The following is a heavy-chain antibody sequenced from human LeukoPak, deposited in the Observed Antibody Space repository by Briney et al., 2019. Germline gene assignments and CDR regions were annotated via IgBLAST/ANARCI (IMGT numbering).Heavy chain of an antibody. CDR2: IYYSGST. Sequence: SETLSLTCTVSGGSISSSSYYWGWIRQPPGKGLEWIGSIYYSGSTYYNPSLKSRVTISVDTSKNQFSLKLSSVTAADTAVYYCVRRRGPNYYDSNIFDYWGQGTLVTVSS. V-gene: IGHV4-39*01. CDR3: VRRRGPNYYDSNIFDY. J-gene: IGHJ4*02. CDR1: GGSISSSSYY. D-gene: IGHD3-22*01.